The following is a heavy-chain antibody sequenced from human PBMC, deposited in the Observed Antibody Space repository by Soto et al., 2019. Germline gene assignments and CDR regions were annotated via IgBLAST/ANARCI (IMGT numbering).Heavy chain of an antibody. J-gene: IGHJ4*02. CDR2: INHSGST. Sequence: QVQLQQWVAGLLKPSETLSLTCAVYGGSLSGYYWSWIRQPPGKGLEWIGEINHSGSTNYNPSLKSRVTISVDTSKNQFSLKLSSVTAADTAVYYCAMEVEYYYDSSGLLLAPTRPGGYWGQGTLVTVSS. V-gene: IGHV4-34*01. CDR3: AMEVEYYYDSSGLLLAPTRPGGY. CDR1: GGSLSGYY. D-gene: IGHD3-22*01.